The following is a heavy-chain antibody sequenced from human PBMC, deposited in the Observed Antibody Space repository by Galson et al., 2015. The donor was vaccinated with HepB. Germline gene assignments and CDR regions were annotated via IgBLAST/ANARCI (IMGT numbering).Heavy chain of an antibody. J-gene: IGHJ4*02. D-gene: IGHD1-26*01. CDR3: TRDLASVGPIFFDF. V-gene: IGHV1-18*04. Sequence: SVKVSCKASGYTFTDFGISWVRQAPGQGLEWMGWISGYNGNRNYAQKFQGRVTMTTDTSTTTAYMELRSLRSDDTAVYYCTRDLASVGPIFFDFWGQGTLVTVPS. CDR2: ISGYNGNR. CDR1: GYTFTDFG.